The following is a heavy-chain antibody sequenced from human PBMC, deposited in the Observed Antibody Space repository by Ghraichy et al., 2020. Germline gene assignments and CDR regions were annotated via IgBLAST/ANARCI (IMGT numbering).Heavy chain of an antibody. D-gene: IGHD6-13*01. V-gene: IGHV3-43*02. CDR1: GFTFDDYA. J-gene: IGHJ6*02. CDR3: AKDQVKQPLVGDGGGMDV. Sequence: GGSLRLSCAASGFTFDDYAMHWVRQAPGKGLEWVSLISGDGGSTYYADSVKGRFTISRDNSKNSLYLQMNSLRTEDTALYYCAKDQVKQPLVGDGGGMDVWGQGTTVTVSS. CDR2: ISGDGGST.